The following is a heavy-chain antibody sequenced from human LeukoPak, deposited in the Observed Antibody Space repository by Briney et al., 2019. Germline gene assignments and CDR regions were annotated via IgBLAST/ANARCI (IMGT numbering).Heavy chain of an antibody. CDR2: VYYTGGT. CDR1: GGSINNYY. D-gene: IGHD4-11*01. V-gene: IGHV4-59*12. CDR3: ARVNTDYRGSLDY. J-gene: IGHJ4*02. Sequence: SETLSLTYTVSGGSINNYYWNWIRQSPGKGLEWMGSVYYTGGTNNNPSLKGRVTLSVDTSKNQFSLKLTSVTASDTAVYYCARVNTDYRGSLDYWGQGTLVTVSS.